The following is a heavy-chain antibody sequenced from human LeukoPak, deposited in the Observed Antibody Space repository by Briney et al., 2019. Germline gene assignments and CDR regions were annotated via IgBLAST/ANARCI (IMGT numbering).Heavy chain of an antibody. CDR2: INSDGSST. V-gene: IGHV3-74*01. D-gene: IGHD6-6*01. CDR3: ARGFGGSSSLGY. J-gene: IGHJ4*02. Sequence: PGGSLRLSCAASGFTFSSYWMHWVRQAPGKGLVWVSRINSDGSSTSDADSVKRRITISEDNAKTPLYLQINSLRAEDTAVYYCARGFGGSSSLGYWGQGTLVTVSS. CDR1: GFTFSSYW.